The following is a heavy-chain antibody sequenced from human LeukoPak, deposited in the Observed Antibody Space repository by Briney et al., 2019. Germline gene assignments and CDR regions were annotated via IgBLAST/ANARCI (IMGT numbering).Heavy chain of an antibody. J-gene: IGHJ4*02. Sequence: GESLKISCKGSGYSFTSYWIGWVRQMPGNGLEWMGIIYPGDSDTRYSPSFQGQVTISADKSISTAYLQWSSLKASDTAMYYCASSYSRTSSSIYLYYFDYWGQGTLVTVSS. D-gene: IGHD6-6*01. CDR3: ASSYSRTSSSIYLYYFDY. CDR1: GYSFTSYW. V-gene: IGHV5-51*01. CDR2: IYPGDSDT.